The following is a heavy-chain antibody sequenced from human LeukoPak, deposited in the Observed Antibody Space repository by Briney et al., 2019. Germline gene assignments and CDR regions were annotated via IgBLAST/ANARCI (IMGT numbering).Heavy chain of an antibody. CDR2: ISSSSSYI. CDR3: ARDCWDYGSGSYCGIDY. CDR1: GFTFSSYS. D-gene: IGHD3-10*01. J-gene: IGHJ4*02. Sequence: GGSLRLSCAASGFTFSSYSMNWVRLAPGKGLEWVSSISSSSSYIYYADSVKGRFTISRDNAKNSLYLQMNSLRAEDTAVYYCARDCWDYGSGSYCGIDYWGQGTLVTVSS. V-gene: IGHV3-21*03.